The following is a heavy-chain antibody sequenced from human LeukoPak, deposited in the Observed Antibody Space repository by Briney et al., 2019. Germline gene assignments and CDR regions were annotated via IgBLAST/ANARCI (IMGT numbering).Heavy chain of an antibody. V-gene: IGHV3-9*01. J-gene: IGHJ5*02. D-gene: IGHD2-2*01. CDR2: ISLNSGSI. CDR3: AKDVGVVVVPASVGMPWFDP. CDR1: GFTFDDYV. Sequence: GGSLRLSCATSGFTFDDYVMHWVRQAPGKGLEWVSGISLNSGSIGYADSVKGRFTISRDNAKNSLYLQMNSLRAEDTALYYCAKDVGVVVVPASVGMPWFDPWGQGTLVTVSS.